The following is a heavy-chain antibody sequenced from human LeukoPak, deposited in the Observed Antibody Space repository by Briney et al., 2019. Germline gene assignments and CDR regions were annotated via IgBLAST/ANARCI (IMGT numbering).Heavy chain of an antibody. V-gene: IGHV3-74*01. J-gene: IGHJ3*02. CDR3: AKNGAYCSGGSCYEAAFDI. CDR2: ISSDGSTT. Sequence: GGSLRLSCAASGFTFSSYWMHWVRQAPGKGLVWVSRISSDGSTTNYADSVKGRFTISRDNAKNTVFLQMNSLTAEDTAVYYCAKNGAYCSGGSCYEAAFDIWGQGTMVTVFS. CDR1: GFTFSSYW. D-gene: IGHD2-15*01.